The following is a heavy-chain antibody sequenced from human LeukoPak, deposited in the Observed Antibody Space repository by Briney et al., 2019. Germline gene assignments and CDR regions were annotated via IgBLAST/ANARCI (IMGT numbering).Heavy chain of an antibody. CDR1: GFTFSSYA. CDR2: ISYDGSNK. J-gene: IGHJ5*02. D-gene: IGHD6-19*01. CDR3: AREGIAVAGYGP. Sequence: GGSLRLSCAASGFTFSSYAMHWVRQAPGKGLEWVAVISYDGSNKYYADSVKGRFTISRDSSKNTLYLQMNSLRAEDTAVYYCAREGIAVAGYGPWGQGTLVTVSS. V-gene: IGHV3-30-3*01.